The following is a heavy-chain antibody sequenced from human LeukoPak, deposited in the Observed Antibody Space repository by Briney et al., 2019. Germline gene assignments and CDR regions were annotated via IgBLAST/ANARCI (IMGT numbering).Heavy chain of an antibody. CDR3: AKDAYGDSPYYFDY. CDR2: ISGSGGST. V-gene: IGHV3-23*01. D-gene: IGHD4-17*01. Sequence: GGSLRLSCAASGFTLSSYAMSWVRQAPGKGLEWVSAISGSGGSTYYADSVKGRFTISRDNYKDTLYLQMNSLRAEDTAVYYCAKDAYGDSPYYFDYWGQGTLVTVSS. J-gene: IGHJ4*02. CDR1: GFTLSSYA.